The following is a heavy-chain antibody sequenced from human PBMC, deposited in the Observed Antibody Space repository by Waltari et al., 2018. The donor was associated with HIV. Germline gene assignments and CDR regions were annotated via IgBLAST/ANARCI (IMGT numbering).Heavy chain of an antibody. CDR2: VCPDGSNV. CDR3: TRDDPGPTPIDF. Sequence: EVQLAEPGGGLVQPGGSLRLSCLASGFSFNNYWMHWVRQAPGKGRIWVPQVCPDGSNVRYADSVKGRFIISRDNAKNTLYLQINSLRAEDTAVYYCTRDDPGPTPIDFWGQGTLVTVSP. J-gene: IGHJ4*02. D-gene: IGHD2-15*01. CDR1: GFSFNNYW. V-gene: IGHV3-74*01.